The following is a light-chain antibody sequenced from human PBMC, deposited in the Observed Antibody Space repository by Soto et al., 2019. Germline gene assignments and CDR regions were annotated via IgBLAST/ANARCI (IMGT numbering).Light chain of an antibody. Sequence: QSALTQPRSESGSPGQSVTISCTGTSSDVGGYNYVSWYQQHPGKAPKLMIYEVSNGPSGVSNRFSGSKSGNTASLTISGLQAEDEADYYCSSYTSSSTLVFGGGTKLTVL. V-gene: IGLV2-14*01. CDR1: SSDVGGYNY. J-gene: IGLJ2*01. CDR2: EVS. CDR3: SSYTSSSTLV.